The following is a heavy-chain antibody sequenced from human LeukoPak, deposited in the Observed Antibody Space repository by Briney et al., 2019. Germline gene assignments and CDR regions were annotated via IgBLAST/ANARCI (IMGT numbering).Heavy chain of an antibody. Sequence: GASVKVSCKASGYTFTGYYMHWVRQAPGQGLERMGRINPNSGGTNYAQKFQGRVTMTRDTSISTAYMELSRLRSDDTAVYYCARAGGGRYYYDSARYWGQGTLVTVSS. V-gene: IGHV1-2*06. CDR1: GYTFTGYY. J-gene: IGHJ4*02. CDR3: ARAGGGRYYYDSARY. D-gene: IGHD3-22*01. CDR2: INPNSGGT.